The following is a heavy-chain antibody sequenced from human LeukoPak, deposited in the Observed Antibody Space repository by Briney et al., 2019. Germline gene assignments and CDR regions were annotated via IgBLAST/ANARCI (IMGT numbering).Heavy chain of an antibody. CDR2: ISAYNGNT. CDR3: ARPIIYGSGTTNWFDP. Sequence: ASVKVSCKASGYTFTSYGISWVRQAPGQGLEWMGWISAYNGNTNYAQKLQGRVTMTTDTSTSTAYMELRSLRSDDTAVYYCARPIIYGSGTTNWFDPWGQGTLVTVSS. D-gene: IGHD3-10*01. V-gene: IGHV1-18*01. CDR1: GYTFTSYG. J-gene: IGHJ5*02.